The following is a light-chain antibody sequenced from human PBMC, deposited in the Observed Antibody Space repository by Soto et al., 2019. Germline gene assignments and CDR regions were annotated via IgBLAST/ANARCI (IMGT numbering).Light chain of an antibody. J-gene: IGLJ1*01. CDR2: DVS. CDR1: SSDVGGYNY. CDR3: SSYISTSTLNV. Sequence: QSALTQPASVSGSPGHSITISCSGTSSDVGGYNYVSWYQQHPGKAPKLMIYDVSNRPSGVSNRFSGSKSGNTASLTISGLQAEDEDEYYCSSYISTSTLNVFGTGTKLTVL. V-gene: IGLV2-14*03.